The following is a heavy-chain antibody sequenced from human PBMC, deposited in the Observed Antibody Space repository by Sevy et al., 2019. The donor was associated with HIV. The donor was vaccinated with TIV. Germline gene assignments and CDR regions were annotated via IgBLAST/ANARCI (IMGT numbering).Heavy chain of an antibody. CDR2: IYSGGST. CDR3: AGEDIVLGEGNYYGMDV. D-gene: IGHD2-15*01. Sequence: GGSLRLSCAASEFTVSSNYMSWVRQAPGKGLEWVSVIYSGGSTYYADSVKGRFTISRDNSKNTAYLQMNSLRAEDTAEYYCAGEDIVLGEGNYYGMDVWGQGTTVTVSS. V-gene: IGHV3-53*01. J-gene: IGHJ6*02. CDR1: EFTVSSNY.